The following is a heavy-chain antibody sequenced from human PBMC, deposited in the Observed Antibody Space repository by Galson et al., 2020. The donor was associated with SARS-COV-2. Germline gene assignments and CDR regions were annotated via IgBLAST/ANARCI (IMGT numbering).Heavy chain of an antibody. J-gene: IGHJ4*02. CDR2: IWSDGSRK. CDR3: AKDAAGYNAYYFDY. Sequence: GGSLRLSCAASGFTFRNSGMHWVRQAPGKGLEWVAVIWSDGSRKYYADSVKGRFAVSRDNFNGVMYLQMNSLRVEDTAVYYCAKDAAGYNAYYFDYWGQGVLVTVAS. CDR1: GFTFRNSG. D-gene: IGHD5-12*01. V-gene: IGHV3-33*06.